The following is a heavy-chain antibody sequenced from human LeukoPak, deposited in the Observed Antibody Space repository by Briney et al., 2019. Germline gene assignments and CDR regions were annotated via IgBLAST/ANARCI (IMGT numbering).Heavy chain of an antibody. V-gene: IGHV3-23*01. Sequence: GGSLRLSCAASGFTFNSYAVSWVRQAPGKGLEWVSAISGSGGSTYYADSVKGRFTISRDNSKNTLYLQMNSLRAEDTAVYYCAKYGMTVVTPTVVRGAFDIWGQGTMVTVSS. J-gene: IGHJ3*02. D-gene: IGHD4-23*01. CDR2: ISGSGGST. CDR1: GFTFNSYA. CDR3: AKYGMTVVTPTVVRGAFDI.